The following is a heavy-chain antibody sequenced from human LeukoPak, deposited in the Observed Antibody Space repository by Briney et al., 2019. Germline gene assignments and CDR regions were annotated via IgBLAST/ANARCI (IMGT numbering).Heavy chain of an antibody. CDR2: INWNGGST. V-gene: IGHV3-20*04. Sequence: GGSLRLSCAASGFTFDDYGMSWVRQAPGKGLEWVSGINWNGGSTGYADSVKGRFTISRDNAKNSLYLQMNSLRAEDTAMYYCVRIPNSAGFPNWFDPWGQGTLVTVSS. J-gene: IGHJ5*02. D-gene: IGHD6-19*01. CDR3: VRIPNSAGFPNWFDP. CDR1: GFTFDDYG.